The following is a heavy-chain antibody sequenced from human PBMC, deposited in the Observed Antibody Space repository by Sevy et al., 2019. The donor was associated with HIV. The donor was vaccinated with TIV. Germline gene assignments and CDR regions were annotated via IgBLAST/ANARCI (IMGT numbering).Heavy chain of an antibody. J-gene: IGHJ6*02. V-gene: IGHV3-49*03. D-gene: IGHD3-16*01. CDR1: GFTFGDYA. CDR3: TRVRGTISPYYYYGMDV. CDR2: IRSKTYGGTT. Sequence: GGSLRLSCTASGFTFGDYAMSWCRQAPGKGLEWVGFIRSKTYGGTTEYAASAKGRLTISRDDSKSIADLQMNSLKTEDTAVYYCTRVRGTISPYYYYGMDVWGQGPTVTVSS.